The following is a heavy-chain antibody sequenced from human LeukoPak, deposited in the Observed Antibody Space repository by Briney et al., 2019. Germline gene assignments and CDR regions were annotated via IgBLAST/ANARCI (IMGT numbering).Heavy chain of an antibody. D-gene: IGHD3-10*01. Sequence: SETLSLTCTVSGGSISSYYWSWIRQPPGKGLEWIGYIYYSGSTNYNPSLKSRVTISVDTSKNQFSLKLSSVTAADTAVYYCARERTMVRGMGWFDPWGQGTRVTVSS. J-gene: IGHJ5*02. CDR1: GGSISSYY. V-gene: IGHV4-59*01. CDR2: IYYSGST. CDR3: ARERTMVRGMGWFDP.